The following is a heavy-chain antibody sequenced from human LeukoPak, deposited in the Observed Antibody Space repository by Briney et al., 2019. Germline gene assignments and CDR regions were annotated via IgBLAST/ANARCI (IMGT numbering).Heavy chain of an antibody. CDR2: IYYSGST. CDR3: ARLSGLVLDPYYYYYYYMDV. D-gene: IGHD6-6*01. V-gene: IGHV4-39*01. J-gene: IGHJ6*03. Sequence: PSETLSLTCTVSGGSISSSSYYWGWIRQPPGKGLEWIGSIYYSGSTYYNPSLKSRVTISVDTSKNQFSLKLSSVTAADTAVYYCARLSGLVLDPYYYYYYYMDVWGKGTMVTASS. CDR1: GGSISSSSYY.